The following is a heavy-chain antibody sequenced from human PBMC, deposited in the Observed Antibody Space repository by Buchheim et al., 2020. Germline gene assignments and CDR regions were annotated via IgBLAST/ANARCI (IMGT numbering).Heavy chain of an antibody. J-gene: IGHJ6*02. CDR1: GFTFSSYA. D-gene: IGHD5-18*01. Sequence: EVQLLESGGGLVQPGGSLRLSCAASGFTFSSYAMSWVRQAPGKGLEWVSAISGSGGSPYYADSVKGRFTISRDNSKNKLYLQMNSLRAEDTAVYYCAKDQLQLWLRYYYGMDVWGQGTT. V-gene: IGHV3-23*01. CDR3: AKDQLQLWLRYYYGMDV. CDR2: ISGSGGSP.